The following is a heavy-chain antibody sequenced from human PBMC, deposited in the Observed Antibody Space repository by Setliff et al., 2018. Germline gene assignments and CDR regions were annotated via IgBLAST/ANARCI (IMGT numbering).Heavy chain of an antibody. CDR2: MNPNNGNT. V-gene: IGHV1-8*02. CDR3: ARLGFGEIYYYGMDV. D-gene: IGHD3-10*01. CDR1: GYTFINYE. Sequence: ASVKVSCKASGYTFINYEINWVRQATGQGLEWMGGMNPNNGNTGYAQKFQGRVTMTRNTSISTAYMEMRSLRSDDTAVYYCARLGFGEIYYYGMDVWGQGTTVTVSS. J-gene: IGHJ6*02.